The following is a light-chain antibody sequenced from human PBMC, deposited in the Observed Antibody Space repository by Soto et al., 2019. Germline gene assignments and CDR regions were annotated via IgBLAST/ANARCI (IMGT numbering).Light chain of an antibody. V-gene: IGKV1-9*01. CDR1: QGISSC. J-gene: IGKJ4*01. CDR3: QQVNVYPST. Sequence: IQLTQSPSSLSASVGDRVTITCRASQGISSCLGWYQQKPGKAPNHLIYDASTLHSGVPSRFSGGGSGTDFTLTISSLQPEDFATYYCQQVNVYPSTFGGGTKVDIK. CDR2: DAS.